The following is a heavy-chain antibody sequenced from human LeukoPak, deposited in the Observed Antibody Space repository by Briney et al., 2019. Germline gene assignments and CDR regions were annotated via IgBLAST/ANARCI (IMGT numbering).Heavy chain of an antibody. CDR2: IRYDGSNK. Sequence: GGSLRLSCAASGFTFSSYGMHWVRQAPGKGLEWVAFIRYDGSNKYYADSVKGRFTISRDNSKNTLYLQMSSLRAEDTAVYYCGRGMRDYYGLDYWGQGFLVTVSS. D-gene: IGHD3-10*01. J-gene: IGHJ4*02. CDR1: GFTFSSYG. CDR3: GRGMRDYYGLDY. V-gene: IGHV3-30*02.